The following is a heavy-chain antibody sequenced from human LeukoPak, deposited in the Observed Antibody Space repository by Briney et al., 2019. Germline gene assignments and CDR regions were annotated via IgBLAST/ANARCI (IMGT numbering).Heavy chain of an antibody. CDR1: GFTFSDYG. Sequence: GGSLRLSCAASGFTFSDYGMHSVRQAPGKGLEWVALISYDGGNKFYADSVRDRFTISRDNSKNTLFLQMNSLRIEDTAVYYCAKVFEVRGARRPKDYWGQGTLVIVSS. CDR3: AKVFEVRGARRPKDY. V-gene: IGHV3-30*18. CDR2: ISYDGGNK. D-gene: IGHD3-10*01. J-gene: IGHJ4*02.